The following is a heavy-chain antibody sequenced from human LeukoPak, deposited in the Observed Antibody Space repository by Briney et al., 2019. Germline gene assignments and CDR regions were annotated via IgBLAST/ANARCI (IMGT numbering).Heavy chain of an antibody. CDR2: IKSKTDGGTT. D-gene: IGHD3-16*01. CDR1: GFIVSRNY. V-gene: IGHV3-15*07. J-gene: IGHJ4*02. CDR3: TTGDYVWGSGPYYFDY. Sequence: PGGSLRLSCAASGFIVSRNYMNWVRQAPGKGLEWVGRIKSKTDGGTTDYAAPVKGRFTISRDDSKNTLYLQMNSLKTEDTAVYYCTTGDYVWGSGPYYFDYWGQGTLVTVSS.